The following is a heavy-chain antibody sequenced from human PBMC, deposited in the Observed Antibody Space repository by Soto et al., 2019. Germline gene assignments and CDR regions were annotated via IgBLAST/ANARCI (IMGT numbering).Heavy chain of an antibody. CDR2: IDSSGEK. CDR3: ARRHLAVAVSPWFDP. Sequence: QVTLKELGPVLVKPTETLTLRCTVSGLSITDSEMGVSWIRQPPGKALEWLAHIDSSGEKSYRTFLKSRLTISKDTSKSQIVLIMTNMDPADTATYYCARRHLAVAVSPWFDPWGQGILVTVSS. CDR1: GLSITDSEMG. J-gene: IGHJ5*02. D-gene: IGHD6-19*01. V-gene: IGHV2-26*01.